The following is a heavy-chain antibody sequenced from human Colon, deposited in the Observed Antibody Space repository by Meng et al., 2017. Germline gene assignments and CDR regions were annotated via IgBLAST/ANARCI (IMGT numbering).Heavy chain of an antibody. J-gene: IGHJ4*02. CDR3: ARVGDYDSSFEGSDY. Sequence: GGSLRLSCAASGFTFSSYAMHWVRQAPGKGLEWVAVISYDGSNKYYADSVKGRFTISRDNSKNTLYLQMNSLRAEDTAVYYCARVGDYDSSFEGSDYWGQGTLVTVSS. D-gene: IGHD3-22*01. CDR1: GFTFSSYA. CDR2: ISYDGSNK. V-gene: IGHV3-30*04.